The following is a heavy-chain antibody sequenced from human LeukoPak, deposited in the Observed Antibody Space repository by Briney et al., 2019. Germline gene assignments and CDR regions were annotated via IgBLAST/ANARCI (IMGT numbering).Heavy chain of an antibody. CDR3: AREGYYYGSGSN. J-gene: IGHJ4*02. CDR2: IIPIFGTA. V-gene: IGHV1-69*13. D-gene: IGHD3-10*01. Sequence: SVKVSCKPSGGTFSNYAISWVRQAPGQGLEWMGGIIPIFGTANYAQKFQGRVTITADESTSTAYMELSSLRSEDTAVYYCAREGYYYGSGSNWGQGTLVTVSS. CDR1: GGTFSNYA.